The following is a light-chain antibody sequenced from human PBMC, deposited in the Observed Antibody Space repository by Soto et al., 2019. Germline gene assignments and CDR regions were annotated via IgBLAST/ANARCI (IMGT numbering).Light chain of an antibody. V-gene: IGKV3-15*01. Sequence: EIVMTQSPATLSVSPGERATLSCRASQSVSNNLAWYQQRLGQAPRLLIHGASTRATGIPARFGGSGSGTEFTLTISSLQSEDFATYYCQQYETFSGTFGPGTKVEI. CDR2: GAS. CDR1: QSVSNN. CDR3: QQYETFSGT. J-gene: IGKJ1*01.